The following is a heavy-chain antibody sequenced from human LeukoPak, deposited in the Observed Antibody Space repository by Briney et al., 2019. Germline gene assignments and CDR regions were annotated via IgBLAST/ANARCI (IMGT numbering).Heavy chain of an antibody. CDR3: AREVYGRGGFDY. J-gene: IGHJ4*02. V-gene: IGHV1-69*06. CDR1: GYTFTSYA. CDR2: IIPIFGTA. Sequence: GASVKVSCKASGYTFTSYAISWVRQAPGQGLEWMGGIIPIFGTANCAQKFQGRVTITADKSTSTAYMELSSLRSEDTAVYYCAREVYGRGGFDYWGQGTLVTVSS. D-gene: IGHD4-17*01.